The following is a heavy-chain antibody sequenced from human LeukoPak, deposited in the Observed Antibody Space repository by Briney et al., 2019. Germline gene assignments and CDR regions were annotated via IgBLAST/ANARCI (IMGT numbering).Heavy chain of an antibody. CDR3: AKGGTHTYYYYYYMDV. V-gene: IGHV3-23*01. D-gene: IGHD2-15*01. J-gene: IGHJ6*03. Sequence: HPGGSLRLSCAAPGFTFSSYAMSWVRQAPGKGLEWVSAISGSGGSTYYADSVKGRFTISRDNSKDTLYLQMNSLRAEDTAVYYCAKGGTHTYYYYYYMDVWGKGTTVTVSS. CDR2: ISGSGGST. CDR1: GFTFSSYA.